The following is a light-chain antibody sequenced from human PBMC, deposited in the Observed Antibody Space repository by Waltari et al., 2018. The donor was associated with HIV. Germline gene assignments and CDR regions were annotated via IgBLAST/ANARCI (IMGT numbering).Light chain of an antibody. CDR1: QNIKSN. J-gene: IGKJ1*01. V-gene: IGKV3-15*01. CDR3: QEYETWTKT. Sequence: DIVMTQSPATLSVSPGERATLSCRANQNIKSNLAWFQQLPGQAPRLLISSASIRATDIPPRFRGSGSGTDFTLTISSLQSEDFAIYYCQEYETWTKTFGQGTKVEMK. CDR2: SAS.